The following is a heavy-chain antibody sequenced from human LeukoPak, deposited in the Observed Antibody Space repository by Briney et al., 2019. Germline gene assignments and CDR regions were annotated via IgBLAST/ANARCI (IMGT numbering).Heavy chain of an antibody. Sequence: ASVKVSCKASGYTFTGYYMHWVRQAPGQGLEWMGWINPNSGGTNYAQKFQGRVTMTGDTSISTAYMELSRLRSDDTAVYYCARDIVATTAYYYYYGMDVWGQGTTVTVSS. CDR1: GYTFTGYY. CDR2: INPNSGGT. D-gene: IGHD5-12*01. V-gene: IGHV1-2*02. CDR3: ARDIVATTAYYYYYGMDV. J-gene: IGHJ6*02.